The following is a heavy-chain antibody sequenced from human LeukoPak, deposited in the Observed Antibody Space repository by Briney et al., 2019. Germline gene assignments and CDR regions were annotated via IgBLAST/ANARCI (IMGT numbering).Heavy chain of an antibody. CDR2: IYHSGST. J-gene: IGHJ1*01. V-gene: IGHV4-38-2*02. CDR1: GYSISSGYY. CDR3: ARDQDFQH. Sequence: PSETLSLTCAVSGYSISSGYYWGWIRQPPGKGLEWIGSIYHSGSTYYNTSLKSRVTISVDTSKNQFSLKLSSVTAADTAVYYCARDQDFQHWGQGTLVTVSS.